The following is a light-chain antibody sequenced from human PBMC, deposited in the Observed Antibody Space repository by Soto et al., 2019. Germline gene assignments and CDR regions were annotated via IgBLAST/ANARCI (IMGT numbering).Light chain of an antibody. V-gene: IGKV1-5*01. CDR1: QSFSRW. CDR2: DAS. J-gene: IGKJ4*01. CDR3: HQHYRHPLT. Sequence: DIQMTQSPSTLSASVGDRVTITCRASQSFSRWLAWYQQKPGKAPKVLIYDASILANGVPSRFSSSESGTEFTVTISSLRPDDFATYYCHQHYRHPLTFGGGTTVETK.